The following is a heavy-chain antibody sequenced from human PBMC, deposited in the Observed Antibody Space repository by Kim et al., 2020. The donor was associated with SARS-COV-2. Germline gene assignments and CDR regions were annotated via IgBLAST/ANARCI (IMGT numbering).Heavy chain of an antibody. CDR2: VSSHGYTT. Sequence: GGSLRLSCAASGFTFSYFGMHWVRQAPGKGLEWVAVVSSHGYTTYYTDSVKGRFTISRDNSKNTLYLQMNSLRPEDTAVYFCTREGPVNGGFAFDIWGLGTMVTVSS. V-gene: IGHV3-30*03. CDR3: TREGPVNGGFAFDI. J-gene: IGHJ3*02. CDR1: GFTFSYFG. D-gene: IGHD4-4*01.